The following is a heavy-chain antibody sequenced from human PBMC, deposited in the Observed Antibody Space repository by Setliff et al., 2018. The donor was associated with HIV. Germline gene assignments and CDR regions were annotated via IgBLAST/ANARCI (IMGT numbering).Heavy chain of an antibody. CDR2: INPNNGGT. J-gene: IGHJ6*02. CDR1: GGTFNSYA. Sequence: ASVKVSCKASGGTFNSYAISWVRQAPGQGLEWMGGINPNNGGTTYAQKFQGRVTMARDTSISTAYMEVSRLRSDDTAVYYCARDHCSSSGCYEYSYYGMDVWGQGTTVTVSS. D-gene: IGHD2-2*01. V-gene: IGHV1-2*02. CDR3: ARDHCSSSGCYEYSYYGMDV.